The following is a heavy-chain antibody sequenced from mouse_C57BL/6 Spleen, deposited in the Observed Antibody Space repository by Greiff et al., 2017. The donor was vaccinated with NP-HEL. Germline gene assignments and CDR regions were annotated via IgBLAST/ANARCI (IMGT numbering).Heavy chain of an antibody. V-gene: IGHV1-7*01. CDR3: ARSDDYEWFAY. Sequence: VQLQQSGAELAKPGASVKLSCKASGYTFTSYWMHWVNQRPGQGLEWIGYLNPSSGYTKYNQKFKDKATVTADKSSSTAYMQLSSLTYEDSAVYYCARSDDYEWFAYWGQGTLVTVSA. CDR1: GYTFTSYW. CDR2: LNPSSGYT. D-gene: IGHD2-4*01. J-gene: IGHJ3*01.